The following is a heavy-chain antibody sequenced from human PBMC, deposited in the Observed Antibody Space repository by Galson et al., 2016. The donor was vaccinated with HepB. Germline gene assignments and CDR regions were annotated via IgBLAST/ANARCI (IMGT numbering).Heavy chain of an antibody. CDR2: INYDGSGK. J-gene: IGHJ3*02. V-gene: IGHV3-7*01. CDR3: MSGYTSGI. Sequence: SLRLSCAASGFTFTAYWMTWARQAPGRGLEWVANINYDGSGKYYVDSAKGRFTISRDNAQNSVFLQMNSLRVEDTAMYFCMSGYTSGIWGQGTMVTVSS. CDR1: GFTFTAYW. D-gene: IGHD6-13*01.